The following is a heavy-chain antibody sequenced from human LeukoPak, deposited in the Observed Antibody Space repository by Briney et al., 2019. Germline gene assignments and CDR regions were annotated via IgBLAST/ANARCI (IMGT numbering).Heavy chain of an antibody. V-gene: IGHV1-69*13. D-gene: IGHD3-9*01. CDR2: IIPLFDTA. Sequence: ASVKVSCKASGGTFSNYAISWVRQAPGQGLEWMGGIIPLFDTADYAQKFQGRLTITADESTSTAYMELSSLRAEDTAVYYCARDLVGSHTGYSSGAWDYWGQGTLVTVSS. J-gene: IGHJ4*02. CDR3: ARDLVGSHTGYSSGAWDY. CDR1: GGTFSNYA.